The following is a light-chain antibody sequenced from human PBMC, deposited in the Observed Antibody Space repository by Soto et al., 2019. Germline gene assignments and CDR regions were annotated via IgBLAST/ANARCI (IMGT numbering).Light chain of an antibody. CDR2: VNSDGSH. V-gene: IGLV4-69*01. CDR3: QTWGTGIVV. CDR1: SGHSSYA. J-gene: IGLJ2*01. Sequence: QPVLTQSPSASASLGASVNLTCTLSSGHSSYAIAWHQQQPEKGPRYLMKVNSDGSHTKGDGIPDRFSGSSSGAERYLTISSLQSEDEADYYCQTWGTGIVVFGGGTKLTVL.